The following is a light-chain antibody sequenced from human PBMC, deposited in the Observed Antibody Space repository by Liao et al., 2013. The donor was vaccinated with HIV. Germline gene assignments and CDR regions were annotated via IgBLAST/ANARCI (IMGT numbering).Light chain of an antibody. CDR3: QVWDSSSDLNWV. J-gene: IGLJ3*02. CDR2: YDS. Sequence: SFVLTQPPSVSVAPGKTATITCGGNNIGSKSVHWYQQKPGQAPVLVIYYDSDRPSGIPERFSGSNSGNTATLTISRVEAGDEADYYCQVWDSSSDLNWVFGGGTKLTVL. CDR1: NIGSKS. V-gene: IGLV3-21*01.